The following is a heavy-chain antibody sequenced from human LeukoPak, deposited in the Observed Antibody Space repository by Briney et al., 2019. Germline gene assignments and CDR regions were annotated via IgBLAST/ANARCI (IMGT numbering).Heavy chain of an antibody. CDR3: ARDRFELELLPDY. J-gene: IGHJ4*02. CDR2: ISSSSSYI. CDR1: GFTFSSYS. Sequence: PGGSLRLSCAASGFTFSSYSMNWVRQAPGKGLEWVSSISSSSSYIYYADSGKGRFTISRDNAKNSLYLQMNSLRAEDTAVYYCARDRFELELLPDYWGQGTLVTVSS. D-gene: IGHD1-7*01. V-gene: IGHV3-21*01.